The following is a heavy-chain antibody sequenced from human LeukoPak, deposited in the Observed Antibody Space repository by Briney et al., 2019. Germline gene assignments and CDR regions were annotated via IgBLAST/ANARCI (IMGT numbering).Heavy chain of an antibody. CDR1: GDTFTTSY. J-gene: IGHJ4*02. CDR2: INPSGGST. D-gene: IGHD2-8*02. V-gene: IGHV1-46*01. CDR3: ARNLMQFTGLAY. Sequence: ASVKVSCKASGDTFTTSYTYWVRQAPGQGLEWMGAINPSGGSTTYAQQFQGRVSMTRDLSTSTVYMELSSLRSEDTAVYYCARNLMQFTGLAYWGQGTLVTVSS.